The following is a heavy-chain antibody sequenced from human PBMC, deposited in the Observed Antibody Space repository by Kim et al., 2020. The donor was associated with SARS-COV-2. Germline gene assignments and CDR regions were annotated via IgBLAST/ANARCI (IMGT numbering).Heavy chain of an antibody. CDR3: ARGEASSYDILTGYYKPHYGMDV. D-gene: IGHD3-9*01. V-gene: IGHV1-8*01. Sequence: ASVKVSCKASGYTFTTYDINWVRQAAGQGLEWMGWVNPNSGNTGYAQKFQGRVTITRDTSISTVYMELSSLRSEDTAVYYCARGEASSYDILTGYYKPHYGMDVWGQGTTVTVSS. J-gene: IGHJ6*02. CDR1: GYTFTTYD. CDR2: VNPNSGNT.